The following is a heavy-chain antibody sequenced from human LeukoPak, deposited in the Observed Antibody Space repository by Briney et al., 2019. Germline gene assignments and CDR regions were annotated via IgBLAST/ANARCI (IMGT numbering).Heavy chain of an antibody. CDR3: VRWGLGKGEAFDI. D-gene: IGHD3-10*01. CDR2: INSDGSNT. Sequence: PGRSLRLSCAASGFSFSSYWMHWVRQVPGKGLVWVSRINSDGSNTNYADSVKGRFTISRDNAKNTLYLQMNSLRAEDTAVYYCVRWGLGKGEAFDIWGQGTMVTVSS. V-gene: IGHV3-74*01. J-gene: IGHJ3*02. CDR1: GFSFSSYW.